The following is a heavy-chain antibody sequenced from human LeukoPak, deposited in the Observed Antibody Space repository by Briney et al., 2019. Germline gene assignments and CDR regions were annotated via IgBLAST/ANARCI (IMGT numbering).Heavy chain of an antibody. CDR2: ISYDESNK. J-gene: IGHJ3*02. Sequence: QSGGSLRLSCAASGFTFRNYGMRWGRQAPGKGVDWVAVISYDESNKYYADSVKGRFTISRDNSKNTLYLQMNSLRAEDTAVYYCAKVRYGPSAFDIWGPGTMVTVSS. CDR1: GFTFRNYG. CDR3: AKVRYGPSAFDI. V-gene: IGHV3-30*18. D-gene: IGHD3-9*01.